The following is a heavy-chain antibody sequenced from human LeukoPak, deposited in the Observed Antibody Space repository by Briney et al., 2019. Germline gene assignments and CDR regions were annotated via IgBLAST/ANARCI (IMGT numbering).Heavy chain of an antibody. CDR2: ISAYNGNT. CDR1: GGTFSSYA. Sequence: VASVTVSCKASGGTFSSYAISWVRQAPGQGLEWMGWISAYNGNTNYAQKLQGRVTMTTDTSTSTAYMELRRLRTDDTAMSYCAKLPIYGSGSYWSYWGQGTLVTVSS. CDR3: AKLPIYGSGSYWSY. J-gene: IGHJ4*02. D-gene: IGHD3-10*01. V-gene: IGHV1-18*01.